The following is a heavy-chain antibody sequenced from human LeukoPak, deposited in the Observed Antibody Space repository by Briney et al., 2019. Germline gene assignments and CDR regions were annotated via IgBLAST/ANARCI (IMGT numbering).Heavy chain of an antibody. CDR1: GGSISRSSYY. CDR2: IYYSGTT. Sequence: SETLSLTCTVSGGSISRSSYYWGWIRQPPGKGLEWIGSIYYSGTTYSNPSLKSRVTISVDTSKNQFSLTLRSVTAADTAVYYCARQNDRSHDYWGQGTLVTVSS. V-gene: IGHV4-39*01. CDR3: ARQNDRSHDY. D-gene: IGHD1-1*01. J-gene: IGHJ4*02.